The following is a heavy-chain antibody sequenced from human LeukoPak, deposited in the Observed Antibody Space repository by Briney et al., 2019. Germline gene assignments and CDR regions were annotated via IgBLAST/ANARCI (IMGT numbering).Heavy chain of an antibody. CDR2: ISLNSGNT. Sequence: ASVKVSCKASGYTFTSYDINWVRQATGQGLEWMGWISLNSGNTGYAQNFQGRLTMTRDTSINTAYMELSTLRSEDTAVYYCARVTGSIDYWGQGTLVTVSS. D-gene: IGHD1-26*01. CDR1: GYTFTSYD. J-gene: IGHJ4*02. V-gene: IGHV1-8*01. CDR3: ARVTGSIDY.